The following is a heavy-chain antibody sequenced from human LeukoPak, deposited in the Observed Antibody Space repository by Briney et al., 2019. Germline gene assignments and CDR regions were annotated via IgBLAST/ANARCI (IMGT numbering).Heavy chain of an antibody. D-gene: IGHD3-22*01. Sequence: GGSLRLSCAASGFTVSGNYMSWVRQAPGKGLEWVSVIYSSGSTYYGDSVKGRFTISRDNSKNTLYLQMNSLRAEDTAVYYCAKTVHDGNNYYYDFDSWGQGTLVTVSS. CDR2: IYSSGST. J-gene: IGHJ4*02. CDR3: AKTVHDGNNYYYDFDS. CDR1: GFTVSGNY. V-gene: IGHV3-53*01.